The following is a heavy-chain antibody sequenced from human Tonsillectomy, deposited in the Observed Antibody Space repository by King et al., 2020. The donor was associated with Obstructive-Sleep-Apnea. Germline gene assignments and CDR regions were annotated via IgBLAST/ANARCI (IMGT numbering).Heavy chain of an antibody. Sequence: QLVQSGGGLVQPGGSLRLSCAASGFTFSSYSMNWVRQAPGKGLEWVSYITSSSNTIYYADSVWGRFTISRDNAKNSLYLQMNSLRAEEPAVYYCARDSGDSGYDSRPIWGQGILVTVSS. CDR2: ITSSSNTI. V-gene: IGHV3-48*04. CDR3: ARDSGDSGYDSRPI. CDR1: GFTFSSYS. D-gene: IGHD5-12*01. J-gene: IGHJ4*02.